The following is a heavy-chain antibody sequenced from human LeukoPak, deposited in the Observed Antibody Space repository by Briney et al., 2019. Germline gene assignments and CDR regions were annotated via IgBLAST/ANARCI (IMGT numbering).Heavy chain of an antibody. CDR2: IRYDGSNK. CDR1: GFTFRSYG. D-gene: IGHD3-22*01. V-gene: IGHV3-30*02. Sequence: GGSLRLSCAASGFTFRSYGMHWVRQAPGKGLEWVAFIRYDGSNKYYADSVKGRFTISRDNSKNTLYLQMNSLRAEDTAVYYCAKDQVVGYYYDSSGNRSPIDYWGQGTLVTVSS. CDR3: AKDQVVGYYYDSSGNRSPIDY. J-gene: IGHJ4*02.